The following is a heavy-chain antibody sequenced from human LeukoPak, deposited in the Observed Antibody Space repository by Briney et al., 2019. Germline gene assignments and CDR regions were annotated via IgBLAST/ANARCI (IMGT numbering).Heavy chain of an antibody. V-gene: IGHV3-30*02. CDR1: GFTFSSYG. CDR3: AKFYGDYS. J-gene: IGHJ4*02. Sequence: PGGSLRLSCAASGFTFSSYGMHWVRQAPGKGLEWVSFIRYDGSNKYYIDSVKGRFTISRDNSKNTLCLQMNSLRVEDTAVYYCAKFYGDYSWGQGTLVTVSS. CDR2: IRYDGSNK. D-gene: IGHD4-17*01.